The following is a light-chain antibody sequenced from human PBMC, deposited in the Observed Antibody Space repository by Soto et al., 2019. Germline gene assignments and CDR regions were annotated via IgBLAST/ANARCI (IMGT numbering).Light chain of an antibody. CDR2: DVS. CDR1: SSDVGGYNY. V-gene: IGLV2-14*01. CDR3: NSYTSSSTHV. J-gene: IGLJ1*01. Sequence: SALTQPASVSASPGQSITISCTGTSSDVGGYNYVPWYQQHPGKAPKLMIYDVSNRPSGVSDRFSGSKSGNTASLTISGLQAEDEADYYCNSYTSSSTHVFGTGTKDTVL.